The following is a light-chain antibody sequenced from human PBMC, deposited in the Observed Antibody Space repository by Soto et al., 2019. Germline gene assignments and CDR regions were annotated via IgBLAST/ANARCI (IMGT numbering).Light chain of an antibody. CDR1: SSNIGNNY. J-gene: IGLJ2*01. CDR3: AAWDDSLNMV. CDR2: SNN. Sequence: QSVLTQPPSASGNPGQRVTISCSGSSSNIGNNYVYWYQHLPGTATKLLIYSNNQRPSGVPDRFSASKSGSSASLAISGLRSEDEADYYCAAWDDSLNMVFGGGTKVTVL. V-gene: IGLV1-47*02.